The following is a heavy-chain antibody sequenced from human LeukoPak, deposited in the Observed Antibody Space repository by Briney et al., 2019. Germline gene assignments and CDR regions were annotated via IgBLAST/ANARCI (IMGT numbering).Heavy chain of an antibody. CDR1: GGSISSYY. Sequence: PSETLSLTCTVSGGSISSYYWSWIRQPPGKGLEWIGYIYYSGSTNYNPSLKSRVTISVDTSKNQFSLKLSSVTAADTAVYYCARDANPYYYDSSGYYSGHWFDSWGQGTLVTVSS. CDR3: ARDANPYYYDSSGYYSGHWFDS. CDR2: IYYSGST. J-gene: IGHJ5*01. D-gene: IGHD3-22*01. V-gene: IGHV4-59*01.